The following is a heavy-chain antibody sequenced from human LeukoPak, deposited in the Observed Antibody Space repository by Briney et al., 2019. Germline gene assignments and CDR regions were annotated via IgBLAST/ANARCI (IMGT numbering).Heavy chain of an antibody. CDR2: INHSGST. D-gene: IGHD3-3*01. CDR1: GGSFSGYY. Sequence: SETLSLTCAVYGGSFSGYYWSWIRQPPGKGPEWIGEINHSGSTNYNPSLKSRVTISVDTSKNQFSLKLSSVTAADTAVYYCARGRTYYDFWSANKGRFDPWGQGTLVTVSS. J-gene: IGHJ5*02. CDR3: ARGRTYYDFWSANKGRFDP. V-gene: IGHV4-34*01.